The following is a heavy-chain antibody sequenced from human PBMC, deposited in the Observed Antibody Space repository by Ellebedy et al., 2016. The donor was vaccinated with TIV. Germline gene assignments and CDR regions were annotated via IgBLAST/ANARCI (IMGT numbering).Heavy chain of an antibody. D-gene: IGHD2-15*01. CDR1: GLMISDFY. Sequence: PGGSLRLSCAVSGLMISDFYMSWIRQAPGKGLEWVSYISSSGNTIYYADSVKGRFTISRDNAKNSLYLQMNSLRAEDTAVYYCAKDVVAPGLAFDYWGQGTLVTVSS. J-gene: IGHJ4*02. CDR3: AKDVVAPGLAFDY. CDR2: ISSSGNTI. V-gene: IGHV3-11*01.